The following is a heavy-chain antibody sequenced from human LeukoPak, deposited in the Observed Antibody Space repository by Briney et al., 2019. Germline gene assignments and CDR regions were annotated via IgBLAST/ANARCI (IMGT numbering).Heavy chain of an antibody. CDR3: ARHLWKDAFDI. Sequence: SETLSLTCTVSGGSVSSYYWSWIRQPPGKGLEWIGYIYYSGSTNYNPSLKSRVTISVDTSKNQFSLKLSPVTAADTAVYYCARHLWKDAFDIWGQGTMVTVSS. D-gene: IGHD3-3*01. J-gene: IGHJ3*02. V-gene: IGHV4-59*08. CDR1: GGSVSSYY. CDR2: IYYSGST.